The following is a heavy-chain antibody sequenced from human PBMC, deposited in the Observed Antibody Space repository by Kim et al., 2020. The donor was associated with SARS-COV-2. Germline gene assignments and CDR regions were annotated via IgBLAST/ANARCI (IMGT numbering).Heavy chain of an antibody. V-gene: IGHV4-31*03. CDR2: IYYSGST. Sequence: SETLSLTCTVSGGSISSGCYYWSWIRQHPGKGLEWIGYIYYSGSTYYNPSLKSRVTISVYTSKNQFSLKLSSVTAADTAVYYCARSRGDWYFDIWGRGTLVTVSS. J-gene: IGHJ2*01. CDR1: GGSISSGCYY. D-gene: IGHD3-10*01. CDR3: ARSRGDWYFDI.